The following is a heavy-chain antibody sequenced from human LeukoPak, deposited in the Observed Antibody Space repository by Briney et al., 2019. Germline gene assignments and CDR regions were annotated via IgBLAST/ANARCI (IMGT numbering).Heavy chain of an antibody. J-gene: IGHJ3*02. V-gene: IGHV7-4-1*02. D-gene: IGHD4-17*01. CDR2: INTNTGNP. CDR1: GYTFTSYA. Sequence: ASVKVSCKGSGYTFTSYAMNWVRQAPGQGLEWMGWINTNTGNPTYAQGFTGRFVFSLDTSVSTAYLQISSLKAEDTAVYYCYYGDYRDAFDIWGQGTMVTVSS. CDR3: YYGDYRDAFDI.